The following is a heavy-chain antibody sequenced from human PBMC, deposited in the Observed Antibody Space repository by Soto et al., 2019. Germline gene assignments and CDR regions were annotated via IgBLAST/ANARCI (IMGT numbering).Heavy chain of an antibody. CDR1: GFTFSSYW. Sequence: EVQLVESGGGLVQPGGSLRLSCAASGFTFSSYWMHWVRQAPGKGLGWVSRINSDGRSTRYAESVKGRFTSSRDNAKNTLYLQMNSLRAEDTAVYYCATGIAAANPIRYYYYGMDVWGQGTTVTVSS. J-gene: IGHJ6*02. CDR2: INSDGRST. D-gene: IGHD6-13*01. CDR3: ATGIAAANPIRYYYYGMDV. V-gene: IGHV3-74*01.